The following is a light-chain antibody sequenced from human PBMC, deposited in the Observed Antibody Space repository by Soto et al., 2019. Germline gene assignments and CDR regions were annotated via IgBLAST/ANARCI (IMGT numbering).Light chain of an antibody. Sequence: DIQMTQSPSSLSASVGDRITITCRASQDIASYLSWYQQQSGKVPKLLIYRSSILQSGVPSRFSGGGYGTDFTLTISSLQPEDAATYYCQKHNGAPLTFGGGTRVEIK. CDR2: RSS. J-gene: IGKJ4*01. CDR1: QDIASY. CDR3: QKHNGAPLT. V-gene: IGKV1-27*01.